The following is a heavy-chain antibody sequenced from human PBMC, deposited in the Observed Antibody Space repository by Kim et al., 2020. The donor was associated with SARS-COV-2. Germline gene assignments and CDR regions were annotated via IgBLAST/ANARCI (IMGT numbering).Heavy chain of an antibody. V-gene: IGHV1-2*02. CDR2: INPYSGDT. CDR1: GYTFTDYY. D-gene: IGHD3-3*01. CDR3: ARSAHFWSGHYLDF. Sequence: ASVKVSCKASGYTFTDYYIHWVRQAPGQGLEWMGWINPYSGDTNYAQKFQGRVTMTRDTSISTPYVELSSLTSDDTAVYYCARSAHFWSGHYLDFWGQGTLITVSP. J-gene: IGHJ4*02.